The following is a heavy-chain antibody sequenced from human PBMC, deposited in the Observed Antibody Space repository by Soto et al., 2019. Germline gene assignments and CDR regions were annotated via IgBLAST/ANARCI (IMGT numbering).Heavy chain of an antibody. D-gene: IGHD2-2*01. V-gene: IGHV4-31*03. J-gene: IGHJ4*02. Sequence: SETLSLTCTVSGGSISSGGYYWSWIRQHPGKGLEWVGYIYYSGSTYYNPSLKSRVTISVDTSKNQFSLKLSSVTAADTAVYYCARVPIVVAPAAIWYFDYWGQGTLVTVSS. CDR3: ARVPIVVAPAAIWYFDY. CDR2: IYYSGST. CDR1: GGSISSGGYY.